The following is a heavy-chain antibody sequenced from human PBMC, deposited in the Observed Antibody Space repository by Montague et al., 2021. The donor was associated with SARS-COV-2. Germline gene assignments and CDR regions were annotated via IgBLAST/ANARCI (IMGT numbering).Heavy chain of an antibody. CDR2: ISYDGDNK. Sequence: SLRLSCAASGFTFSSYAMHWVRQAPGKGLEWVAVISYDGDNKHYADSVKGRVTISRDNSKNTLYLQMNSLRADDTAAYYCARVRVGATDYNYYYGLDVWGQGTTVTVAS. J-gene: IGHJ6*02. V-gene: IGHV3-30-3*01. CDR3: ARVRVGATDYNYYYGLDV. D-gene: IGHD1-26*01. CDR1: GFTFSSYA.